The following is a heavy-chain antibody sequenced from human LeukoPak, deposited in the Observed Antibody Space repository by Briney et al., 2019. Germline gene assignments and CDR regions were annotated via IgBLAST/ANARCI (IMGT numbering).Heavy chain of an antibody. CDR1: GFTFSRYG. CDR2: VSRDGNTK. CDR3: ARDSGDLDF. J-gene: IGHJ4*02. D-gene: IGHD2-21*02. Sequence: GGSLRLSCAASGFTFSRYGMHWVRQAPGKGLEWVAVVSRDGNTKYYGDFVKGRFTISRDNSKSMLYVQMNNLRAEDTALYYCARDSGDLDFWGQGTLVSVSS. V-gene: IGHV3-30*06.